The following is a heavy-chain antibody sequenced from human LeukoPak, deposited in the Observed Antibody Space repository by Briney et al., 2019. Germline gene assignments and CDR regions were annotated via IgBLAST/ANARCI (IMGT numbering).Heavy chain of an antibody. CDR2: INPNSGGT. D-gene: IGHD5-18*01. CDR1: GYTFTGYY. V-gene: IGHV1-2*02. Sequence: ASVKVSCKASGYTFTGYYMHWVRQAPGQGLEWMGWINPNSGGTNYAQKFQGRVTMTRDTSISTAYMELSRLRSDDTAVYYCARGLCGRYSYGRYYFDHWGQGTLVTVSS. J-gene: IGHJ4*02. CDR3: ARGLCGRYSYGRYYFDH.